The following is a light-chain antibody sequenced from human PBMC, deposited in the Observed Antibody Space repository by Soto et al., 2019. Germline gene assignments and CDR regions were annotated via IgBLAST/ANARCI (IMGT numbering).Light chain of an antibody. CDR2: DVT. Sequence: QSALTQPASVSGSPGQSITISCSGTSSDIGGYPYVSWYQQHPDKPPKLVVFDVTKRPSGVSNRFSGSKSGNTAFLTISGLQAEDEADYYCSSHRSSNALGVFGTGTKLTVL. J-gene: IGLJ1*01. CDR1: SSDIGGYPY. CDR3: SSHRSSNALGV. V-gene: IGLV2-14*03.